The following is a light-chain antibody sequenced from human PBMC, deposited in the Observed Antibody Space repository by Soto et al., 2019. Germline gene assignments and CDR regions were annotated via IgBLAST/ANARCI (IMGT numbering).Light chain of an antibody. CDR2: AAS. CDR3: QQSYNTLWT. CDR1: QSISSY. Sequence: DIQMTQSPSSLSASVGDRVTITCRAGQSISSYLNWYQQKPGKAPKLLIYAASSLQSGVPSRFSGSGSGTDFTLTISSLQPEDFATYYCQQSYNTLWTFGQGTKVEIK. V-gene: IGKV1-39*01. J-gene: IGKJ1*01.